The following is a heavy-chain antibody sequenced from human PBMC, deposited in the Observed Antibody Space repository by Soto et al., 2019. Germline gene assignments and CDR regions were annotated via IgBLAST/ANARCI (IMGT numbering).Heavy chain of an antibody. CDR1: GLTFSSYS. J-gene: IGHJ6*02. V-gene: IGHV3-48*01. Sequence: EVQLVESGGGLVQRGGSLRLSCAASGLTFSSYSMNWVRQAPGKGLEWVSYISSSSSTIYYADSVKGRFTISRDNAKNSLYLQMNILRAEDTAGYYCAFGEESRYYYYGMDVWGQGTTVTVSS. CDR3: AFGEESRYYYYGMDV. D-gene: IGHD3-10*01. CDR2: ISSSSSTI.